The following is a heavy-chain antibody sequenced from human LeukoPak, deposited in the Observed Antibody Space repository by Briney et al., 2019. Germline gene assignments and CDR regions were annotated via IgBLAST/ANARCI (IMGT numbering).Heavy chain of an antibody. D-gene: IGHD6-13*01. J-gene: IGHJ3*02. V-gene: IGHV4-59*02. Sequence: SETLSLTCTVSGGSVSSDYWNWIRQPPGKRLEWIGYIYYSGSTNYNPSLKSRVTRSIETSKNQFSLRLGSVTAADTAVYYCAIAAAGNWNAFEILGQGTMVTVPS. CDR2: IYYSGST. CDR3: AIAAAGNWNAFEI. CDR1: GGSVSSDY.